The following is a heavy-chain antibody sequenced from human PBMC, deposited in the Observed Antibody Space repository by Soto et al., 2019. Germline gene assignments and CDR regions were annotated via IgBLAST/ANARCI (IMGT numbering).Heavy chain of an antibody. Sequence: SETLSRTGTVSGGSSSSGDHYWTWLRQPPGKGLEWIGYIYYTGTAYYNPSLKTRLAISVDTSKNQFSLTLTSVTAAHTAAYFCTREEALVIVATGGIDYSLRYWRPVTLVTVAS. D-gene: IGHD5-12*01. CDR1: GGSSSSGDHY. V-gene: IGHV4-30-4*01. CDR2: IYYTGTA. J-gene: IGHJ1*01. CDR3: TREEALVIVATGGIDYSLRY.